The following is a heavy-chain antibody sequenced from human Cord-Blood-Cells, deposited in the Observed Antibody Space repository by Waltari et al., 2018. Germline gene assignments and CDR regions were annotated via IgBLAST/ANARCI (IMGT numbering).Heavy chain of an antibody. D-gene: IGHD6-13*01. V-gene: IGHV3-48*02. CDR1: GFTFSSYS. J-gene: IGHJ4*02. CDR2: ISRSSSTI. Sequence: EVQLVESGGGLVQPGGSLRLSCPASGFTFSSYSMNWVRQAPGKGLEWVSYISRSSSTIYYADSVKGRLTISRDNDKNSLYLQMNSLRDEDAAVYYCARFTDGWYSSSWVYWGQGTLVTVSS. CDR3: ARFTDGWYSSSWVY.